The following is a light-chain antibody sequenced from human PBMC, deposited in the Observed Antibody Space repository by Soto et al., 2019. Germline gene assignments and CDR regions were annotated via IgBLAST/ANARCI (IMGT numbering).Light chain of an antibody. CDR3: QQYNTWYT. CDR2: GAS. V-gene: IGKV3-15*01. Sequence: EIVMTQSPATLSVSPGERVTLSCRASQSVTSDLAWYQQRPGQAPRLLIYGASTRATGIPARFSGSGSGTEFTLTNSSHQSEDFAVYYCQQYNTWYTFGQGTKL. CDR1: QSVTSD. J-gene: IGKJ2*01.